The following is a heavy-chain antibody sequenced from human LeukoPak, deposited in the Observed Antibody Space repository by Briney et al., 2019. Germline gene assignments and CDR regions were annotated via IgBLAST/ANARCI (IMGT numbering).Heavy chain of an antibody. J-gene: IGHJ2*01. Sequence: GGSLRLSCAASGFTISSNYLSWVRQAPGKGLVWISALHSGGHTFYADSVRGRFTISRDISKNTLYLQMNDLGAEDTALYNCVRGLSGVSSWYFDLWGRGTLVSVSS. CDR3: VRGLSGVSSWYFDL. CDR2: LHSGGHT. CDR1: GFTISSNY. D-gene: IGHD7-27*01. V-gene: IGHV3-53*01.